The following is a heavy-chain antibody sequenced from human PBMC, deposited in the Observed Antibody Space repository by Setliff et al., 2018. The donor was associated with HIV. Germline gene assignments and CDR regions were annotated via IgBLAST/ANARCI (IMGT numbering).Heavy chain of an antibody. CDR3: ARHGGITGTTDAFDI. CDR1: GASISSRSYY. CDR2: IYHTGST. Sequence: PSETLSLTCTVSGASISSRSYYWAWIRQPPGKGLEWIGEIYHTGSTNYNPSLKSRVTISVDKSKNQFSLKLGSVTAADTAVYYCARHGGITGTTDAFDIWGQGTMVTVSS. D-gene: IGHD1-7*01. V-gene: IGHV4-39*01. J-gene: IGHJ3*02.